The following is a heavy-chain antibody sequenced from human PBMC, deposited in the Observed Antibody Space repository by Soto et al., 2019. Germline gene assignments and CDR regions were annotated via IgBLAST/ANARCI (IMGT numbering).Heavy chain of an antibody. V-gene: IGHV4-59*01. CDR3: ARFVRSCSGTTCYTRADV. CDR2: TSYTGNT. CDR1: GGSITSYH. D-gene: IGHD2-2*02. J-gene: IGHJ6*02. Sequence: SETLSLTCIVSGGSITSYHWSWIRQFPGKGLEWIAYTSYTGNTNYNPSLQSRDTISIDTSKNQFSLKLRSVIVADTAVYHCARFVRSCSGTTCYTRADVWGQGTTVTVSS.